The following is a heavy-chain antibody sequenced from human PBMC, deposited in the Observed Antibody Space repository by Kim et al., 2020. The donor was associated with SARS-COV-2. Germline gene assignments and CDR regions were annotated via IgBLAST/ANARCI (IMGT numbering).Heavy chain of an antibody. CDR1: GGTFSSYA. J-gene: IGHJ5*02. D-gene: IGHD6-19*01. CDR2: IIPIFGTA. CDR3: ARDGAGNSGLFDP. V-gene: IGHV1-69*13. Sequence: SVKVSCKASGGTFSSYAISWVRQAPGQGLEWMGGIIPIFGTANYAQKFQGRVTITADESTSTAYMVLSSLRSEDTAVYYCARDGAGNSGLFDPWGQGTLVTVSS.